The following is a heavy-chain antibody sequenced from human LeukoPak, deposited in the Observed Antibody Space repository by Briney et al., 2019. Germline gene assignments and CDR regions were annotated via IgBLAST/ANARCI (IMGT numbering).Heavy chain of an antibody. CDR1: GDTFSSYA. J-gene: IGHJ6*03. D-gene: IGHD6-6*01. CDR2: VIPIFGTA. V-gene: IGHV1-69*05. CDR3: ARALRIAARPEYYYYMDV. Sequence: SVKVSCKASGDTFSSYAISWVRQAPGQGLEWMGGVIPIFGTANYAQKFQGRVTITTDESTSTAYMELSSLRSEDTAVYSCARALRIAARPEYYYYMDVWGKGTTVTVSS.